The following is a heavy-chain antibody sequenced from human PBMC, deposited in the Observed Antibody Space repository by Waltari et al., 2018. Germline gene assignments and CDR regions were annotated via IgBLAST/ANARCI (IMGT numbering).Heavy chain of an antibody. J-gene: IGHJ6*02. CDR2: ISPADGST. CDR3: AKDRTVIKPPWNYHDLDV. V-gene: IGHV1-46*01. Sequence: QVQLVQSGAEVKKPGASVKVSCKASGYTFTNYYINWVRQAPGQGLEWGGVISPADGSTNKAQRFQGRLTMTRDSSTSTVYMELTYLTSEDAAVYYCAKDRTVIKPPWNYHDLDVWGQGTTVTVSS. D-gene: IGHD1-1*01. CDR1: GYTFTNYY.